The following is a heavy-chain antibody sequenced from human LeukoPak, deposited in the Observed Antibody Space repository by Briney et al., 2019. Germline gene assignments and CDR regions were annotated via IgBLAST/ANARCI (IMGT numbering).Heavy chain of an antibody. CDR3: ARAQTTVVIRKYYYYGMDV. J-gene: IGHJ6*02. CDR2: IYYSGST. Sequence: SQTLSLTCTVSGGSISSGGYYWSWIRQHPGKGLEWIGYIYYSGSTNYNPSLKSRVTISVDTSKNQFSLKLSSVTAADTAVYYCARAQTTVVIRKYYYYGMDVWGQGTTVTVSS. V-gene: IGHV4-31*03. CDR1: GGSISSGGYY. D-gene: IGHD4-23*01.